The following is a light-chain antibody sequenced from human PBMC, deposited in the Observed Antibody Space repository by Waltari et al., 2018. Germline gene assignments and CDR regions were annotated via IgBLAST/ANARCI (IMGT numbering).Light chain of an antibody. CDR1: QDILYNSNNKNY. J-gene: IGKJ4*01. CDR2: WAS. Sequence: DIVMTQSPGSLVVSLGERAPINCKSGQDILYNSNNKNYLAWYQHKPGQSPKLLFYWASTRASGVPDRFSGSGSGTDFTLTISRVQAEDVAIYYCQQYYKTPSFGGGTKLEIK. CDR3: QQYYKTPS. V-gene: IGKV4-1*01.